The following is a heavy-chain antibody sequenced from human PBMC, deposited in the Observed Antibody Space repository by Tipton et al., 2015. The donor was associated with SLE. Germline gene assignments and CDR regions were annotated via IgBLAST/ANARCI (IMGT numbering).Heavy chain of an antibody. CDR3: ARDPNGGYGSFDY. J-gene: IGHJ4*02. CDR1: GFSISSSLYY. D-gene: IGHD7-27*01. Sequence: TLSLTCTVSGFSISSSLYYWGWIRQTPGKGLEWIGSIYYSGNIYSNPSLESRVTISVDTSKNQFSLKLSSVTAADTAVYYCARDPNGGYGSFDYWGLGALVTVSS. V-gene: IGHV4-39*07. CDR2: IYYSGNI.